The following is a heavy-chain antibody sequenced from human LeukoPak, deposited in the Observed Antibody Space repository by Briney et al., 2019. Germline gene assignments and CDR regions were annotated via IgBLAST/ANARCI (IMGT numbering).Heavy chain of an antibody. V-gene: IGHV4-39*01. Sequence: SETLSLTCTVSGGSISSSGKYGAWIRQPPGKGLEWMGSMIYSGTTYYNPSLKSRVTVYVDMSKNQFSLKLSPVTAADTAVYYCVSYCSGGRCDDWGQGTLVTVSS. D-gene: IGHD2-15*01. CDR1: GGSISSSGKY. J-gene: IGHJ4*02. CDR3: VSYCSGGRCDD. CDR2: MIYSGTT.